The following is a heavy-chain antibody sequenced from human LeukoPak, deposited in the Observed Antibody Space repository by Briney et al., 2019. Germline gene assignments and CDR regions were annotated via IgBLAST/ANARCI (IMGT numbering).Heavy chain of an antibody. CDR2: IYYSGST. CDR1: GGSISSGDYY. CDR3: ARAVQLDPNTVRN. D-gene: IGHD5-18*01. V-gene: IGHV4-30-4*08. Sequence: TSETLSLTCTVSGGSISSGDYYWSWIRQTPGKGLGWIGYIYYSGSTYYNPSLKSRVTISVDTSKNQFSLKLSSVTAADTAVYYCARAVQLDPNTVRNWGQGTLVTVSS. J-gene: IGHJ4*02.